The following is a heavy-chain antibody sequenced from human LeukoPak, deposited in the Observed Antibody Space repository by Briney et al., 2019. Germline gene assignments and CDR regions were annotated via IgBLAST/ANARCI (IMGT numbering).Heavy chain of an antibody. CDR3: ARSGIGRGFDI. CDR2: INKDATIT. D-gene: IGHD2/OR15-2a*01. V-gene: IGHV3-74*01. J-gene: IGHJ3*02. CDR1: AFSMNDFW. Sequence: QPGGSLRLSCAASAFSMNDFWMHWVRQGPGKGLEWVSRINKDATITTLGGSVKGRFTVSRDNVKNMAVLEMRDLRSDDHAVYYCARSGIGRGFDIWGRGATVTVSS.